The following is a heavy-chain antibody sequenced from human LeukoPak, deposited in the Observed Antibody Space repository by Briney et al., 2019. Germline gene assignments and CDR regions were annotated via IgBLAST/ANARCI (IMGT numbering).Heavy chain of an antibody. Sequence: GGSLRLSCAASGFTFSSYAMSWIRQAPGKGLEWVSDISTSGSDTHYVKSVKGRFTMSRDNAANSMYLQMHTLRADDTAVYYCARLIAVSGLVDYWGQGTLVTVSS. J-gene: IGHJ4*02. CDR1: GFTFSSYA. CDR2: ISTSGSDT. CDR3: ARLIAVSGLVDY. V-gene: IGHV3-11*01. D-gene: IGHD6-19*01.